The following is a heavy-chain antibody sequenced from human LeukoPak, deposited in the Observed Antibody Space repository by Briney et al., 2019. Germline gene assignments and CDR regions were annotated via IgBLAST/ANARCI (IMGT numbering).Heavy chain of an antibody. CDR1: GYSFTSYW. CDR3: ARLPAAVTTWYFDL. D-gene: IGHD4-17*01. J-gene: IGHJ2*01. V-gene: IGHV5-51*01. CDR2: IYPGDSDT. Sequence: GESLKISCKGSGYSFTSYWIGWVRQMPGKGLEWMGIIYPGDSDTRYSPSFQGQVTTSADKSTSTAYLQWSSLKASDTAMYHCARLPAAVTTWYFDLWGRGTLVTVSS.